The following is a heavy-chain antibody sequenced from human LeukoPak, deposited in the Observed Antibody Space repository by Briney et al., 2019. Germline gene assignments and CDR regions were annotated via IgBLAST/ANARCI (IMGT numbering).Heavy chain of an antibody. D-gene: IGHD2/OR15-2a*01. J-gene: IGHJ4*02. Sequence: ASMKVSCKTSGYTFSSFGITWVRQAPGQGPEWMGWIKIGEGATHYAQRFQDRVSITRDLSSNTAFLELRNLRPDDTAVYFCSRSYHSTSWYYFDHWGQGTLVTVSS. CDR2: IKIGEGAT. CDR3: SRSYHSTSWYYFDH. V-gene: IGHV1-18*01. CDR1: GYTFSSFG.